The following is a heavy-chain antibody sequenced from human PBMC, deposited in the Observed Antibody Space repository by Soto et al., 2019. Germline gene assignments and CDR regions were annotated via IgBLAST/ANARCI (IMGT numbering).Heavy chain of an antibody. CDR1: GYTFTGYY. V-gene: IGHV1-2*04. CDR3: AREREGMSSGGTRYSGSYNYYYYGMDV. J-gene: IGHJ6*02. D-gene: IGHD1-26*01. Sequence: ASLKVSRKAFGYTFTGYYMHWVRQAPGQGLEWMGWINPNSGGTNYAQKFQGWVTMTRDTPISTDYMELSRLRSDDTAVYYCAREREGMSSGGTRYSGSYNYYYYGMDVWGQGTTVTVSS. CDR2: INPNSGGT.